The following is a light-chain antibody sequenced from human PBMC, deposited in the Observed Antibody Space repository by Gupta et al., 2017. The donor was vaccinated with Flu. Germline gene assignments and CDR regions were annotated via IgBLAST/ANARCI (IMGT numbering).Light chain of an antibody. CDR1: SENNNYI. Sequence: VKLTCTLSSENNNYISAWQQQQPGKAPRYLMKVEGSGSYNKGSGVPDRFSGCRSGTDRYLTIYNLQSEDEADYYCETWDGNTWVFGGGTKLTGL. CDR2: VEGSGSY. V-gene: IGLV4-60*03. J-gene: IGLJ3*02. CDR3: ETWDGNTWV.